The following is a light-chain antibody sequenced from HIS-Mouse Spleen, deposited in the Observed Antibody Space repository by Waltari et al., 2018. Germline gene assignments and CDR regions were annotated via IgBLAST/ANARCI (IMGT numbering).Light chain of an antibody. CDR2: EVS. Sequence: QSALTQPPSVSGSPGQSVTISCTGTSSDVGSYNRVSWYQQPPVTAPKLMIYEVSNRPSGVPERFSGSQSGNPASLTISGLQAEDEADYYCSSYTSSSTVFGTGTKVTVL. CDR3: SSYTSSSTV. J-gene: IGLJ1*01. CDR1: SSDVGSYNR. V-gene: IGLV2-18*02.